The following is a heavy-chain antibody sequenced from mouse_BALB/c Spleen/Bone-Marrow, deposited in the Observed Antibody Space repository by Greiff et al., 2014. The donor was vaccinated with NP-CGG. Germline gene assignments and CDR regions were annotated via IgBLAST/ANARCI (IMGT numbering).Heavy chain of an antibody. J-gene: IGHJ2*01. CDR1: GYTFTEYT. CDR3: ARRGGYDY. Sequence: EVQVVESGPELVKPGPSVKISCKTSGYTFTEYTMHWVKQSHGKSLEWIGSINPNNGGTSYNQKFKGKATLTVDKSSSTAYMELRSLTSEDSAVYYCARRGGYDYWGQGTTLTVSS. V-gene: IGHV1-22*01. D-gene: IGHD1-2*01. CDR2: INPNNGGT.